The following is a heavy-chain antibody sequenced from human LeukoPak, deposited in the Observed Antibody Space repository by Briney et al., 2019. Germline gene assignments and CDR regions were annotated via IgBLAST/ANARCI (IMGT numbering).Heavy chain of an antibody. J-gene: IGHJ5*02. CDR3: AAVLRWGTGFDP. Sequence: ASVKVSCKASGYTFTSYYMHWVRQAPGQGLEWMGIINPSGGSTSYAQKFQERVTITRDMSTSTAYMELSSLRSEDTAVYYCAAVLRWGTGFDPWGQGTLVTVSS. CDR1: GYTFTSYY. CDR2: INPSGGST. V-gene: IGHV1-46*01. D-gene: IGHD4-23*01.